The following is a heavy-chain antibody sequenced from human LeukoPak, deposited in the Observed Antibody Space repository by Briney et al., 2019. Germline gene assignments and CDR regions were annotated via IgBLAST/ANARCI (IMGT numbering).Heavy chain of an antibody. J-gene: IGHJ6*02. CDR2: INHSGST. CDR3: ARRRPVPYYYYYGMDV. V-gene: IGHV4-34*01. CDR1: GGSFSGYY. Sequence: SETLSLTCAVYGGSFSGYYWSWIRQPPGKGLEWIGKINHSGSTNYNPSLKSRVTISVDTSKNQFSLKLSSVTAADTAVYYCARRRPVPYYYYYGMDVWGQGTTVTVSS.